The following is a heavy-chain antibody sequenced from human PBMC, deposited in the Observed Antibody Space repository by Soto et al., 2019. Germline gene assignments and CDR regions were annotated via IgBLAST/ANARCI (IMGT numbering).Heavy chain of an antibody. J-gene: IGHJ4*02. D-gene: IGHD4-17*01. V-gene: IGHV3-23*01. CDR2: IVQDGST. Sequence: GGSLRLSSAASGFTFTTYSLSWVRQAPGKGPEWVSGIVQDGSTKYADSVRGRFTISRDNSKNTVFLQIFSLRGEDTAVYYCAKDLRPDGVWDFDHWGQGTLVTVSS. CDR3: AKDLRPDGVWDFDH. CDR1: GFTFTTYS.